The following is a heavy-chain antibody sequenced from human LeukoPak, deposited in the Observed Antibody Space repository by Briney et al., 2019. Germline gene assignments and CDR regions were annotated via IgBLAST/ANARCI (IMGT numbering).Heavy chain of an antibody. D-gene: IGHD5-24*01. CDR2: ISAYNGNT. CDR1: GYTFTSYG. V-gene: IGHV1-18*01. J-gene: IGHJ3*02. CDR3: ARDVYRWLQSGDPDAFDI. Sequence: ASVKVSCKASGYTFTSYGISWVRQAPGQGLEWMGWISAYNGNTNYAQKLQGRVTMTTDTSTSTAYMELRSLRSDDTAVYYCARDVYRWLQSGDPDAFDIWGQGTMVTVSS.